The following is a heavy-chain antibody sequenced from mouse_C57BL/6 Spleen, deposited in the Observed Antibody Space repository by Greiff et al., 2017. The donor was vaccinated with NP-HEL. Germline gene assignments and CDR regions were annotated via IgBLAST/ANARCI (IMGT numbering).Heavy chain of an antibody. V-gene: IGHV5-6*01. Sequence: EVKLMESGGDLVKPGGSLKLSCAASGFTFSSYGMSWVRQTPDKRLEWVATISSGGSYTYYPDSVKGRFTISRDNAKNTLYLQMSRLKSEDTAMYQCASALGRVYFGVWHTGTTLTVPS. CDR3: ASALGRVYFGV. CDR2: ISSGGSYT. CDR1: GFTFSSYG. J-gene: IGHJ1*03. D-gene: IGHD4-1*01.